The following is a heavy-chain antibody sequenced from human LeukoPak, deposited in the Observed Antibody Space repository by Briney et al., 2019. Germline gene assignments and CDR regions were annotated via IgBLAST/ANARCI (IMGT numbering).Heavy chain of an antibody. J-gene: IGHJ4*02. CDR2: TNAGNGNT. Sequence: QAXGQRLEWXGWTNAGNGNTKYSQKFQGRVTITRDTSASTAYMELSSLRSEDTAVYYCARVGGIAGSIDYWGQGTLVTVSS. CDR3: ARVGGIAGSIDY. D-gene: IGHD6-13*01. V-gene: IGHV1-3*01.